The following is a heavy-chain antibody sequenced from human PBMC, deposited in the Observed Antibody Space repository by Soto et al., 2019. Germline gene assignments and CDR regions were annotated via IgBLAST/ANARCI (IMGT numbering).Heavy chain of an antibody. J-gene: IGHJ6*02. D-gene: IGHD3-22*01. Sequence: GGSLRLSCAASGFTFSSYSMNWVRQAPGKGLEWVSSISSSSSYIYYSYSVKGRFTISRDNAKNSLYLQMNSLRAEDTAVYYCARDRATTMILVAHSPGMDVWGQGTTVTVSS. CDR1: GFTFSSYS. CDR2: ISSSSSYI. CDR3: ARDRATTMILVAHSPGMDV. V-gene: IGHV3-21*01.